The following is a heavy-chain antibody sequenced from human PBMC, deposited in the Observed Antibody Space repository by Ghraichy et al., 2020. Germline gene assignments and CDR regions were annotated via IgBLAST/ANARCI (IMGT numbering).Heavy chain of an antibody. J-gene: IGHJ4*02. V-gene: IGHV4-30-2*01. D-gene: IGHD5-12*01. Sequence: SQTLSLTCDVSGGSIRSAGYSWNWIRQPPGKGLEWIGYIYHSGSTYYNPSLKSRVTLSVDRSKSQLSLKLSSVTAADTAVYYCARGGYSGYDFSFDYWGQGTLVTVSS. CDR1: GGSIRSAGYS. CDR2: IYHSGST. CDR3: ARGGYSGYDFSFDY.